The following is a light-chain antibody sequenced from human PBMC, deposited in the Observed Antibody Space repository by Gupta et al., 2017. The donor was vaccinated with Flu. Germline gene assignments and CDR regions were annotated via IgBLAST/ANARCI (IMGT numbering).Light chain of an antibody. V-gene: IGKV1-12*02. CDR2: DAS. CDR3: QQANKFPFT. J-gene: IGKJ3*01. CDR1: EGISTW. Sequence: DIQMTQSPSVVSASVGDRVTITCRASEGISTWLAWYQQMPGKAPKLLIYDASTLETGVPSRFSGSGAGTDFTLTINSLQPEDFATYSCQQANKFPFTFGPGTXVDFK.